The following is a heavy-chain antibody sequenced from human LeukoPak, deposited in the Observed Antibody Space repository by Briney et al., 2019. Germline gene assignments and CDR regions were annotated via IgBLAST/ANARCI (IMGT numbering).Heavy chain of an antibody. CDR3: VSAAVAGTVY. J-gene: IGHJ4*02. CDR2: ITSSSNIM. V-gene: IGHV3-48*02. D-gene: IGHD6-19*01. Sequence: PGGSLRLSCAASGFTFSGYGMNWVRQAPGKGLEWVSHITSSSNIMYYADSMKGRFTTSRDNAKNFLYVQMNSLRDEDTAVYYCVSAAVAGTVYWGQGTLVTVSS. CDR1: GFTFSGYG.